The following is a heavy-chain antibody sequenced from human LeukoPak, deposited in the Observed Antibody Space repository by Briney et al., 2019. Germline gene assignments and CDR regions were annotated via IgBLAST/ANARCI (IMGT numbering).Heavy chain of an antibody. CDR3: ARDLTGDLYTFFDY. Sequence: ASVKVSCKTTGYTFTGYHLHWVRQAPGQGLEWMACIQSDSGDTNYAQKFQGWVTVTRDKFTRTSYIEVDRLSSDDTAVYYCARDLTGDLYTFFDYWGQGTLVTVSS. J-gene: IGHJ4*02. CDR2: IQSDSGDT. V-gene: IGHV1-2*04. CDR1: GYTFTGYH. D-gene: IGHD3-16*02.